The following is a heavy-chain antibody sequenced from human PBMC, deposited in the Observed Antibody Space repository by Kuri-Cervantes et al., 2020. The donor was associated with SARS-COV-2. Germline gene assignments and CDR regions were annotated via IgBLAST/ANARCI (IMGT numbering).Heavy chain of an antibody. CDR2: IYPGDSDT. J-gene: IGHJ4*02. CDR1: GYRFTSYW. V-gene: IGHV5-51*01. CDR3: ARNDPFDY. Sequence: GGSLRLSCKASGYRFTSYWIGWVRQMPGKGLEWMGIIYPGDSDTRYSPSFQGQVTISADKSINTAYLQWSSLKASDTAMYHCARNDPFDYWGQGTLVTVSS. D-gene: IGHD3-16*01.